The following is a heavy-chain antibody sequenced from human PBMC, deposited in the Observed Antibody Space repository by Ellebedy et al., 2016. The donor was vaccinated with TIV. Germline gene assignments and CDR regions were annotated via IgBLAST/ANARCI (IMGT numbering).Heavy chain of an antibody. CDR1: GFTFSTFA. CDR3: ATRYCSDGSCSGSDLEH. Sequence: PGGSLRLSCSASGFTFSTFAMHWVRQAPGRGLEYVSAISSNGGNTYYADSVKGRFTISRDNFKNTPYLQMSSLRPEDTAVFYCATRYCSDGSCSGSDLEHWGQGTLVTVSS. J-gene: IGHJ1*01. V-gene: IGHV3-64D*09. D-gene: IGHD2-15*01. CDR2: ISSNGGNT.